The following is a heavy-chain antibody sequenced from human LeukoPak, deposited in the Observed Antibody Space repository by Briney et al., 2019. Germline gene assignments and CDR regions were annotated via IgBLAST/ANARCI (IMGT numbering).Heavy chain of an antibody. CDR3: ARSSAYSYGP. CDR2: ISFDGSNI. CDR1: GFIFSNYA. D-gene: IGHD5-18*01. Sequence: GGSLRLSCAASGFIFSNYAMHWVRQAPGKGLDWVAVISFDGSNIYYADSAKGRFTISRDNSKNTLYLQMNSLRAEDTAVYYCARSSAYSYGPWGQGTLVIVS. J-gene: IGHJ5*02. V-gene: IGHV3-30*04.